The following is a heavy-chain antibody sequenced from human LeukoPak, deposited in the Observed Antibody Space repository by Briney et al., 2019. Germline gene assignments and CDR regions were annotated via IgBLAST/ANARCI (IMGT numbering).Heavy chain of an antibody. CDR1: GMSFSDHW. J-gene: IGHJ1*01. CDR2: IKTDGRTT. V-gene: IGHV3-74*01. Sequence: GGSLRLSCAASGMSFSDHWMHWVRQVPGKGLVWVSLIKTDGRTTIYADSVKGRFTISRDNGKSTLYLQMNSLRAEDTAIYYCTTGPSYGYEWWGQGTVVTVSS. CDR3: TTGPSYGYEW. D-gene: IGHD3-16*01.